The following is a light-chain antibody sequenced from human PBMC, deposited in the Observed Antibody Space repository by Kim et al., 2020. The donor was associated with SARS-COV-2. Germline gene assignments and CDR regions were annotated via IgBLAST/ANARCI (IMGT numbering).Light chain of an antibody. CDR2: VGS. CDR1: SSDVGSYNL. CDR3: CSYAGSAV. J-gene: IGLJ7*01. V-gene: IGLV2-23*01. Sequence: SPGQSITTSCAGTSSDVGSYNLVSWYQQHPGKAPKLMIYVGSKRPSGVSNRFSGSKSGNTASLTISGLQAEDGADYYCCSYAGSAVFGGGTQLTVL.